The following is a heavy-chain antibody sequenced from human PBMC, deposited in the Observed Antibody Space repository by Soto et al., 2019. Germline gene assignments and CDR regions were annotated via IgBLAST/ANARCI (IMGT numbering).Heavy chain of an antibody. CDR2: IYWDDDK. D-gene: IGHD6-13*01. J-gene: IGHJ3*02. V-gene: IGHV2-5*02. CDR1: GFSLSTSGVG. Sequence: QITLKESGPPLVKPTQTLTLTCTFSGFSLSTSGVGVGWIRQPPGKALEWLALIYWDDDKRYSPSLKSRLTITKETAKTPVVLTMTNMDPVDTATYYCAHRRRGSSWYLTPNAFDIWGQGTMVTVSS. CDR3: AHRRRGSSWYLTPNAFDI.